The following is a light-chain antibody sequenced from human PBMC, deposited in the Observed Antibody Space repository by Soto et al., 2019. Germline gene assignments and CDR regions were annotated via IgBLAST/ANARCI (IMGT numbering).Light chain of an antibody. V-gene: IGLV2-8*01. CDR1: SNDVGGYNY. CDR2: EVN. J-gene: IGLJ2*01. CDR3: NSFAGATHVV. Sequence: QSALTQPPSASGSPGQSVTITCTGTSNDVGGYNYVSWYQQHPGKAPKLMIYEVNKRPSGVPXRFSGSKSGNTASLTVSGXQADDEADXYCNSFAGATHVVFGGGTKLTVL.